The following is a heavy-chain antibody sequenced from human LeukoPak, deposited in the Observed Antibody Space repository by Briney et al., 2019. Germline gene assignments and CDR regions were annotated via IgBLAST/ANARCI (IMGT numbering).Heavy chain of an antibody. Sequence: ASVKVSCKASGYTFTSYDINWGRQATGQGLEGMGWMNPNSGNTGYAQKFQGRVTMTRNTSISTAYIELSSLRSEDTAVYYCARGYYGSGSYTFDYWGQGTLVTVSS. CDR3: ARGYYGSGSYTFDY. CDR1: GYTFTSYD. J-gene: IGHJ4*02. CDR2: MNPNSGNT. D-gene: IGHD3-10*01. V-gene: IGHV1-8*01.